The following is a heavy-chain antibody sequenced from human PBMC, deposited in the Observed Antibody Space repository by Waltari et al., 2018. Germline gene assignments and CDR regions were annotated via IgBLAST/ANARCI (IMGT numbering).Heavy chain of an antibody. CDR2: FDPEDGET. D-gene: IGHD1-26*01. Sequence: QVQLVQSGAEVKKPGASVNVTCKVSGYTLTDSPMHWLRQAPGKGLEWMGGFDPEDGETTYAQKFQGRVTMTEDTSTDTAYMELSSLRSEDTAVYYCATEGPGRNSAFDIWGQGTMVTVSS. CDR1: GYTLTDSP. J-gene: IGHJ3*02. V-gene: IGHV1-24*01. CDR3: ATEGPGRNSAFDI.